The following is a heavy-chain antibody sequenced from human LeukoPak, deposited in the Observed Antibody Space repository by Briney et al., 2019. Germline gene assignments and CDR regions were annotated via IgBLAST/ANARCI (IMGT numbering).Heavy chain of an antibody. J-gene: IGHJ4*02. D-gene: IGHD6-13*01. V-gene: IGHV1-46*01. Sequence: ASVTVSFTASGYTFTSYYIHWVRQAPGQGLEWMGIINPSGGGTTYAQKFQGRVTMTSDTSTSTVYMDLSSLRSEDTAIYYCARETDIAAAANYFDYWGQGTLVTVSS. CDR2: INPSGGGT. CDR1: GYTFTSYY. CDR3: ARETDIAAAANYFDY.